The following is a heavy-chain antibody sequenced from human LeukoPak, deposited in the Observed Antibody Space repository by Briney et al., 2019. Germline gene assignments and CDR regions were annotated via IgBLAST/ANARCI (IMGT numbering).Heavy chain of an antibody. Sequence: PSETLSLTCTVSGGSISSYYWSWIRQPPGKGLEWIGYIYYSGSTNYNPSLKSRVTISVDTSKNQFSLKLSSVTAADTAVYYCARGNAYYDILTGLEIFDYWGQGTLVTVSS. V-gene: IGHV4-59*01. D-gene: IGHD3-9*01. CDR3: ARGNAYYDILTGLEIFDY. J-gene: IGHJ4*02. CDR2: IYYSGST. CDR1: GGSISSYY.